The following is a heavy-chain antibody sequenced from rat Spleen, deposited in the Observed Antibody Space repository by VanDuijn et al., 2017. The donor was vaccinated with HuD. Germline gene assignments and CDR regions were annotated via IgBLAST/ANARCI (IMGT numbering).Heavy chain of an antibody. CDR3: TTSRYGGSGYFDF. J-gene: IGHJ1*01. V-gene: IGHV2-1*01. Sequence: QVQLKESGPGLVQPSQTLSLTCTVSGFSLTSNSVHWVRQPPGKGLEWMGGIWSDGNTDYNSTLKSRLSISRDTSKSQVFLELKSLKTEDTGVYYCTTSRYGGSGYFDFWGPGIMVTVSS. CDR2: IWSDGNT. D-gene: IGHD4-1*01. CDR1: GFSLTSNS.